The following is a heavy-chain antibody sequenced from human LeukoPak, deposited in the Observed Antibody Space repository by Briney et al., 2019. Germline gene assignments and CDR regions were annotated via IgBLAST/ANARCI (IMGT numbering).Heavy chain of an antibody. V-gene: IGHV3-21*01. J-gene: IGHJ4*02. CDR2: ISSSSSYI. CDR3: ARYSSSWAYYFDY. D-gene: IGHD6-13*01. CDR1: GFTFSSYS. Sequence: GGSLRLSCAASGFTFSSYSMNWVRQAPGKGLEWVSSISSSSSYIYYADSVKGRFTISRDNAKNSLYLQMISLRAEDTAVYYCARYSSSWAYYFDYWGQGTLVTVSS.